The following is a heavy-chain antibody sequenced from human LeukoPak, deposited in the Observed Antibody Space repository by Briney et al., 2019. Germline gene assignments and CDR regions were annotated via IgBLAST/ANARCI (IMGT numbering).Heavy chain of an antibody. CDR1: GGTFGSYA. J-gene: IGHJ5*02. V-gene: IGHV1-69*05. D-gene: IGHD3-3*01. CDR2: IIPIFGTA. CDR3: ARAPRIGDFWSGYYWLWLDP. Sequence: GASVKVSCKASGGTFGSYAISWVRQAPGQGLEWMGRIIPIFGTANYAQKFQGRVTITTDESTSTAYMELSSLRSEDTAVYYCARAPRIGDFWSGYYWLWLDPWGQGTLVTVSS.